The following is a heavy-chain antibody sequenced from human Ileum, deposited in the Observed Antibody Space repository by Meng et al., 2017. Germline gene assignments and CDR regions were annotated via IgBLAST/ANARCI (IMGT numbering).Heavy chain of an antibody. V-gene: IGHV4-31*03. Sequence: SAPDPGTPSQPLAPPCTVPGGSISRDDYHWSWTRQHPGKGLEWIGFIYNSGGTYYNPSLKSRVTISVDTSKNELSLKLNSVTAADTAVYFCEARRLGGDYWGQGALVTVSS. CDR2: IYNSGGT. CDR3: EARRLGGDY. D-gene: IGHD3-16*01. J-gene: IGHJ4*02. CDR1: GGSISRDDYH.